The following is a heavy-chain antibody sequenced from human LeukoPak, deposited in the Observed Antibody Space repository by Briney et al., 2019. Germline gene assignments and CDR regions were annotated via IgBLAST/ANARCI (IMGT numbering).Heavy chain of an antibody. J-gene: IGHJ4*02. D-gene: IGHD3-22*01. CDR1: RYSIRSDYY. CDR3: ARSGRDGSGYYLRYFDY. V-gene: IGHV4-38-2*02. CDR2: IYHSGYT. Sequence: PSETLSLTCSVSRYSIRSDYYWGWIRQPPGKGLEWIASIYHSGYTYYNASLKSRVTLSVDTSKNQFSLNLRSVTAADTAVYYCARSGRDGSGYYLRYFDYWGQGSLVIVS.